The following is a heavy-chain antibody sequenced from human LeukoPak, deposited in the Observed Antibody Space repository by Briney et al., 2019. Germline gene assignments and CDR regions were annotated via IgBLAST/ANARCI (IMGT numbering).Heavy chain of an antibody. D-gene: IGHD3-9*01. Sequence: SETLSLTCTVSGGPISSSSYYWGWIRQPPGKGLEWIGSIYYSGSTYYNPSLKSRVTISVDTSKNQFSLKLSSVTAADTAVYYCARGRRYFDWLFHGSYYFDYWGQGTLVTVSS. CDR1: GGPISSSSYY. V-gene: IGHV4-39*07. CDR3: ARGRRYFDWLFHGSYYFDY. CDR2: IYYSGST. J-gene: IGHJ4*02.